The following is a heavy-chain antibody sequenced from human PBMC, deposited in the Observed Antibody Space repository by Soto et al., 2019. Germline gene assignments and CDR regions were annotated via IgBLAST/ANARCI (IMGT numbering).Heavy chain of an antibody. CDR2: IYWDDDK. CDR3: ARSRVGAITTAFDI. J-gene: IGHJ3*02. CDR1: GFSLSTSGVG. V-gene: IGHV2-5*02. D-gene: IGHD3-22*01. Sequence: QITLKESGPTLVKPTQTLTLTCTFSGFSLSTSGVGVGWISQPPGKALEWLALIYWDDDKRYSPSLENRLLITKDTSKNQVVLTVTNMDPVDTATYYCARSRVGAITTAFDIWGQGTMVTVSS.